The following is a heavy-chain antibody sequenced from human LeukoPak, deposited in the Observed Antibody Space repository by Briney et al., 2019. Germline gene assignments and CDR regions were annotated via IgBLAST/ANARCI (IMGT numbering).Heavy chain of an antibody. CDR2: ITTSGGST. Sequence: PGGSLRLSCAASGFTFSSYGMSWVRQAPGTGLEGVSGITTSGGSTDYADSAKGRFTISRDNSKNTLYLQMNSLRAEDTAVYYCAKDLGYCSVGSCYSEGYWGQGTLVTVSS. D-gene: IGHD2-15*01. CDR3: AKDLGYCSVGSCYSEGY. CDR1: GFTFSSYG. V-gene: IGHV3-23*01. J-gene: IGHJ4*02.